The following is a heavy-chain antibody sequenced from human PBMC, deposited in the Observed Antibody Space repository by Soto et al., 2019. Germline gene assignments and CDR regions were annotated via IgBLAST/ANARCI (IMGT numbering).Heavy chain of an antibody. V-gene: IGHV4-30-4*01. Sequence: SETLSLTCTVSGGSISSGDYYWSWIRQPPGKGLEWIGYIYYSGSTYYNPSLKSRVTISVDTSKNQFSLKLSSVTAADTAVYYCARESGLGYDFWSGYYKGISKDAFDIWGQGTMVTVSS. CDR3: ARESGLGYDFWSGYYKGISKDAFDI. CDR1: GGSISSGDYY. CDR2: IYYSGST. J-gene: IGHJ3*02. D-gene: IGHD3-3*01.